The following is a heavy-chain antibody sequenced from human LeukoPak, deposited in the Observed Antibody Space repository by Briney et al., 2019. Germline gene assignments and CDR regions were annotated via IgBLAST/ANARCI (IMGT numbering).Heavy chain of an antibody. Sequence: TGGSLRLSCAASGFTFSSYAMSWVRQAPGKGLEWVSAISGSGGSTYYADSGKGRFTISRDNSKNTLYLQMNSLRAEDTAVYYCAKDWDSGYVLNWFDPWGQGTLVTVSS. V-gene: IGHV3-23*01. CDR1: GFTFSSYA. D-gene: IGHD5-12*01. J-gene: IGHJ5*02. CDR3: AKDWDSGYVLNWFDP. CDR2: ISGSGGST.